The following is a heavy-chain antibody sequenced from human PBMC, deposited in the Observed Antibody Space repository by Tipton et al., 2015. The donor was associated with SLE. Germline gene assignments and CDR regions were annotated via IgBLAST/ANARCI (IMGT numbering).Heavy chain of an antibody. CDR3: ARLDSSGYYPYAFDI. CDR1: GFTFSSYA. Sequence: SLRLSCAASGFTFSSYAMHWVRQAPGKGLEWVAVISYDGSNKYYVDSVKGRFTISRDNAKNSLYLQMNSLRAEDTAVYYCARLDSSGYYPYAFDIWGQGTMVTVFS. J-gene: IGHJ3*02. V-gene: IGHV3-30*04. CDR2: ISYDGSNK. D-gene: IGHD3-22*01.